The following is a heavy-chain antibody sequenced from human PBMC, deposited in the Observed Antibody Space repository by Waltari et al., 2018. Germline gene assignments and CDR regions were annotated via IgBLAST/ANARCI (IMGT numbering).Heavy chain of an antibody. D-gene: IGHD2-15*01. CDR1: GFTFSSYA. Sequence: QVQLVEPGGGVVEPGRSLRLSCAASGFTFSSYAMHWVRQAPGKGLEWVAVISYDGSNKYYADSVKGRFTISRDNSKNTLYLQMNSLRAEDTAVYYCARGVDLGYWGQGTLVTVSS. V-gene: IGHV3-30*01. CDR2: ISYDGSNK. CDR3: ARGVDLGY. J-gene: IGHJ4*02.